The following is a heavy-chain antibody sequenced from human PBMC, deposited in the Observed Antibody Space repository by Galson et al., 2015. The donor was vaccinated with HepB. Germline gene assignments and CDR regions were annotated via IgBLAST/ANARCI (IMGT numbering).Heavy chain of an antibody. CDR2: ISGSGGSI. J-gene: IGHJ2*01. D-gene: IGHD3-10*01. CDR1: GFSFSSYA. Sequence: SLRLSCAASGFSFSSYAMSWVRQAPGKGLEWVSFISGSGGSIYNADSVKGRFTISRDNSKNTLWLQMNSLRADDTAVYYCAKGRGAPMTNWCFDLWGRGTLVTVSS. CDR3: AKGRGAPMTNWCFDL. V-gene: IGHV3-23*01.